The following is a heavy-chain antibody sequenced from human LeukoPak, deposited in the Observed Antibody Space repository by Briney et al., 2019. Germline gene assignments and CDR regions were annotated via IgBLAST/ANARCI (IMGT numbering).Heavy chain of an antibody. J-gene: IGHJ4*02. CDR1: GFTFSSYA. Sequence: HAGGSLRLSCAASGFTFSSYAMSWVRQAPGTGLEWVSVISGSGGSTVHADSVKGRFTISRDNSKNTLYLQMNSLRAEETAVYYCAKDMDVSIYGYNFDYWGQGTLVTVSS. D-gene: IGHD5-24*01. CDR3: AKDMDVSIYGYNFDY. CDR2: ISGSGGST. V-gene: IGHV3-23*01.